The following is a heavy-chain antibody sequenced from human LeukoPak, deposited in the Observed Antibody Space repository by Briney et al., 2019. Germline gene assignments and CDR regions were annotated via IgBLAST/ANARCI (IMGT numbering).Heavy chain of an antibody. V-gene: IGHV1-18*04. CDR3: ARTRKPAAVDAFDI. CDR1: GYTFTDYY. J-gene: IGHJ3*02. CDR2: ISAYNGNT. D-gene: IGHD2-2*01. Sequence: ASVKVSCKASGYTFTDYYMYWVRQAPGQGLEWMGWISAYNGNTNYAQKLQGRVTMTTDTSTSTAYMELRSLRSDDTAVYYCARTRKPAAVDAFDIWGQGTMVTVSS.